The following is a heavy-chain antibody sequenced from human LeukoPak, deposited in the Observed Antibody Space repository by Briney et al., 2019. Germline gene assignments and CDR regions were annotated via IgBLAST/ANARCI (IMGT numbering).Heavy chain of an antibody. CDR1: GGSISSGGYS. V-gene: IGHV4-30-2*01. CDR3: ARDRRTDYGDSHFDI. J-gene: IGHJ3*02. CDR2: IYHSGST. D-gene: IGHD4-17*01. Sequence: SETLSLTCAVSGGSISSGGYSWSWIRQPPGKGLEWIGYIYHSGSTYYNPSLKSRVTISVDRSKNQFSLKLSSVTAADTAVYYCARDRRTDYGDSHFDIWGQGTMVTVSS.